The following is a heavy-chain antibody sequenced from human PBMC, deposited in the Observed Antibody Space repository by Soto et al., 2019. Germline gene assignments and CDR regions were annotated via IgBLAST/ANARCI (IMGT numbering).Heavy chain of an antibody. V-gene: IGHV4-59*01. CDR2: IYYSGST. J-gene: IGHJ4*02. CDR1: GGSISSYY. CDR3: AREKGYSGYLSYFDY. D-gene: IGHD5-12*01. Sequence: PSETLSLTCTVSGGSISSYYWSWIRQPPGKGLEWIGYIYYSGSTNYNPSLKSRVTISVDTSKNQFSLKLSSVTAADTAVYYCAREKGYSGYLSYFDYWGQGTLVTVSS.